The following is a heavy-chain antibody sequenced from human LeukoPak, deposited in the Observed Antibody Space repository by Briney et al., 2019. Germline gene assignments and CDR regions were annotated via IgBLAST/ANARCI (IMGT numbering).Heavy chain of an antibody. CDR3: AKGIVVVPTGGNFDY. CDR2: ISGSGGST. V-gene: IGHV3-23*01. J-gene: IGHJ4*02. CDR1: GFTFSSYA. Sequence: GGPLRLSCAASGFTFSSYAMSWVRQAPGKGLEWVSAISGSGGSTYYADSVKGRFTISRDNSKNTLYLQMNSLRAEDTAVYYCAKGIVVVPTGGNFDYWGQGTRVTVSS. D-gene: IGHD2-2*01.